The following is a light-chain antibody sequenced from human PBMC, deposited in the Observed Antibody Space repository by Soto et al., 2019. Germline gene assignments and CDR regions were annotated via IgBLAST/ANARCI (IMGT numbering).Light chain of an antibody. V-gene: IGKV1-27*01. CDR1: QGISNY. CDR2: AAS. CDR3: QVYNRAPFT. J-gene: IGKJ3*01. Sequence: DIQMTQSPSSLSASVGDRVTITCRASQGISNYLAWYQQKPGKVPKLLIYAASTLQSGVPPRFSGSGSGTDFTLSNSTLQPEDVATYYCQVYNRAPFTCGPGTKVD.